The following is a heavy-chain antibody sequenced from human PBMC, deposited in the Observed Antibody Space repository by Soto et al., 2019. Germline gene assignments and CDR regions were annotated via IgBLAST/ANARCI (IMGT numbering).Heavy chain of an antibody. CDR2: IYHSGST. Sequence: SENLSLTCAVSGGSISRGGYSWCWIRHPPGKGLEWIGYIYHSGSTYYNPSLKSRVTISVDKSKNQFSLKLSSVTAADTAVYYCARVFSSSWYVLVDPWGQGTLVTVSS. V-gene: IGHV4-30-2*01. CDR3: ARVFSSSWYVLVDP. J-gene: IGHJ5*02. CDR1: GGSISRGGYS. D-gene: IGHD6-13*01.